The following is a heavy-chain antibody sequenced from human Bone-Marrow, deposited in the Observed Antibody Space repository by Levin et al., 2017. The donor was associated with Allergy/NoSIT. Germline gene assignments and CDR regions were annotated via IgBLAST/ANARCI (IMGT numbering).Heavy chain of an antibody. D-gene: IGHD3-16*01. J-gene: IGHJ4*02. Sequence: ASVKVSCKASGYPFTSYDINWVRQATGQGLEWMGWMNPNSGDTGYAQKFQGRVTMTRNAAISTAYMELNSLRSEDTAVYYCARVWGSVDYWGQGPLVTVSS. CDR3: ARVWGSVDY. CDR1: GYPFTSYD. CDR2: MNPNSGDT. V-gene: IGHV1-8*01.